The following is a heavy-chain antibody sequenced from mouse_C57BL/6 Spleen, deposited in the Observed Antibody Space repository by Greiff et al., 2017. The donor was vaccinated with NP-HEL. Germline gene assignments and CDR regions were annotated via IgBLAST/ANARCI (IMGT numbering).Heavy chain of an antibody. D-gene: IGHD1-1*01. CDR3: TTFITTVVAKRTFDY. CDR1: GFNIKDDY. V-gene: IGHV14-4*01. CDR2: IDPENGDT. J-gene: IGHJ2*01. Sequence: VQLKESGAELVRPGASVKLSCTASGFNIKDDYMHWVKQRPEQGLEWIGWIDPENGDTEYASKFQGKATITADTSSNTAYLQLSSLTSEDTAVYYCTTFITTVVAKRTFDYWGQGTTLTVSS.